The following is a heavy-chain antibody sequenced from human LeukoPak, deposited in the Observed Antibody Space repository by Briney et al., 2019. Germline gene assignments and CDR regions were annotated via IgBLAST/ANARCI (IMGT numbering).Heavy chain of an antibody. V-gene: IGHV1-18*01. J-gene: IGHJ4*02. CDR1: GYTFTSYG. Sequence: RASVKVSCKASGYTFTSYGISWVRQAPGLGLEWMGWISAYNGNTNYAQKLQGRVTMTTDTSTSTAYMELRSLRSDDTAVYYCAREEKHQLVQEGYFDYWGQGTLVTVSS. D-gene: IGHD6-13*01. CDR3: AREEKHQLVQEGYFDY. CDR2: ISAYNGNT.